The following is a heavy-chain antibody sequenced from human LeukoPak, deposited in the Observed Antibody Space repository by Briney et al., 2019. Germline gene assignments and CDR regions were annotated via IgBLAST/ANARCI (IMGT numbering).Heavy chain of an antibody. D-gene: IGHD6-13*01. CDR2: TNGDGSST. CDR3: ARGKQDFDN. CDR1: GFTFSSYW. V-gene: IGHV3-74*01. J-gene: IGHJ4*02. Sequence: GGSLRLSCAASGFTFSSYWMHWVRQAPGKGLVWVSRTNGDGSSTTYADSVKGRLTISRDNAKNTLYLQMNSLRAKDTAVYYCARGKQDFDNWGQGTAVTVSS.